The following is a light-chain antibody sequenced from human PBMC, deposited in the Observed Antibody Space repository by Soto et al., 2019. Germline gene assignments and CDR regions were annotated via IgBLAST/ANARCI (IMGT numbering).Light chain of an antibody. CDR3: WSYAVGRTYV. CDR2: EDT. Sequence: QSALTQPASVSGSPGQSITISCTGSSSDVGNYNLVSWYQQHPGKAPKLMIYEDTKWPSGVSNRFSGSKSGNTAYLAISGLQAEDEAYYYCWSYAVGRTYVFGTGTKLTVL. J-gene: IGLJ1*01. V-gene: IGLV2-23*01. CDR1: SSDVGNYNL.